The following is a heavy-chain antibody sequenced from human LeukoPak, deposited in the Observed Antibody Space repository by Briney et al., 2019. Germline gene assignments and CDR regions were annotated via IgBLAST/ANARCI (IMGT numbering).Heavy chain of an antibody. D-gene: IGHD4-17*01. CDR3: ARGMDGDYGDYDYYYYYYGMDV. CDR2: ISYDGSNK. V-gene: IGHV3-30-3*01. Sequence: PGRSLRLSCAASGFTFSSYAMHWVRQAPGKGLEWVAVISYDGSNKYYADSVKGRFTISRDNSKNTLYLQMNSLRAVDTAVYYCARGMDGDYGDYDYYYYYYGMDVWGQGTTVTVSS. CDR1: GFTFSSYA. J-gene: IGHJ6*02.